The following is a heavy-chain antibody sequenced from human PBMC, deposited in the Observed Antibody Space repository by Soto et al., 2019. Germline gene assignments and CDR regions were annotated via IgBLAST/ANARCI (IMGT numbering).Heavy chain of an antibody. V-gene: IGHV1-69*01. D-gene: IGHD2-15*01. J-gene: IGHJ6*02. CDR3: ARDLGYCSGGSCSKYYYYYYGMDV. Sequence: QVQLVQSGAEVKKPGSSVKVSCKASGGTFSSYAISWVRQAPGQGLEWMGGIIPIFGTANYAQKFQGRVTITADESTSTAYMELSRLRSEDTAVYYCARDLGYCSGGSCSKYYYYYYGMDVWGQGTTVTVSS. CDR2: IIPIFGTA. CDR1: GGTFSSYA.